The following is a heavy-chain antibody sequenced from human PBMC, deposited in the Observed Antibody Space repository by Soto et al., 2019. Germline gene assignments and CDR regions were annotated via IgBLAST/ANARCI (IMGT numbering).Heavy chain of an antibody. Sequence: ASVKVSCKASGYTFTSYYMHWVRQAPGQGLEWMGIINPSGGSTSYAQKFQGRVTMTRDTSTSTVYMELSSLRSEDTAVYYCARDQQQLVRDGYYFDYWRQGTLVTVSS. D-gene: IGHD6-13*01. J-gene: IGHJ4*02. V-gene: IGHV1-46*01. CDR3: ARDQQQLVRDGYYFDY. CDR2: INPSGGST. CDR1: GYTFTSYY.